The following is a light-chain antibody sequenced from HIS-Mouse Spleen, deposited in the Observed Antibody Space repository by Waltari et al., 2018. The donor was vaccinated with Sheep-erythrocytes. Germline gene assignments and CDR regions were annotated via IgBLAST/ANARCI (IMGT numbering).Light chain of an antibody. CDR2: RNN. CDR1: SSNIGSNY. J-gene: IGLJ3*02. CDR3: AAWDDSGIWV. V-gene: IGLV1-47*01. Sequence: QSVLTQPPSASGTPGQRVTISCSGSSSNIGSNYVYWYQQLPGTAPQLLIYRNNQRPSGVPDRFSGSESGASASLAISGLRSEDEADYYCAAWDDSGIWVFGGGTKLTVL.